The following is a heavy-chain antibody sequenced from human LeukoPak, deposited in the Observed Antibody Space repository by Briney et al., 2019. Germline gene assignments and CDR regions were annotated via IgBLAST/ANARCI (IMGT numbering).Heavy chain of an antibody. CDR2: TYYRSKWYN. D-gene: IGHD6-13*01. J-gene: IGHJ4*02. V-gene: IGHV6-1*01. CDR3: ARDLYSKGGSSWSIDY. CDR1: GDSVSSNSAA. Sequence: SQTLSLTCAISGDSVSSNSAAWNWIRRSPSRGLEWLGRTYYRSKWYNDYAVSVKSRITINPDTSKNQFSLQLNSVTPEDTAVYYCARDLYSKGGSSWSIDYWGQGTLVTVSS.